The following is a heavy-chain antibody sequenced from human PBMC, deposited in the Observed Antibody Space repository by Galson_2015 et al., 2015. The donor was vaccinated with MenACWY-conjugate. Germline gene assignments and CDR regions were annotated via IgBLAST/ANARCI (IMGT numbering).Heavy chain of an antibody. J-gene: IGHJ5*02. CDR1: GFTFSNYD. Sequence: SLRLSCAASGFTFSNYDMAWFRQAPGKGLEWVSTIGGGVGNIHYADSVKGRFTISRDNSKNTVHLHMNSLRAEDTAVYYCAKDPHHVIDHWGQGTLVSVSS. V-gene: IGHV3-23*01. CDR2: IGGGVGNI. CDR3: AKDPHHVIDH.